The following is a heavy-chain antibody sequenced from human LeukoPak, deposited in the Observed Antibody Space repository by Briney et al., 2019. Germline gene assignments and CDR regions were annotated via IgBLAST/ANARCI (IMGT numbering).Heavy chain of an antibody. CDR3: ARGKRGFGELELDY. Sequence: PSETLSLTCTVSGGSISSSSYYWGWIRQPPGKGLEWIGSIYYSGSTYYNPSLKSRVTISVDRSKNQFSLKLSSVTAADTAVYYCARGKRGFGELELDYWGQGTLVTVSS. D-gene: IGHD3-10*01. CDR1: GGSISSSSYY. J-gene: IGHJ4*02. V-gene: IGHV4-39*07. CDR2: IYYSGST.